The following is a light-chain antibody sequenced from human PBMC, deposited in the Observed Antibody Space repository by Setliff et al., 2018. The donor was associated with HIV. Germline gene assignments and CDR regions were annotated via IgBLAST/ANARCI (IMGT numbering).Light chain of an antibody. J-gene: IGLJ2*01. Sequence: SYELTQPPSVSVAPGKTARITCGGNNIGSKSVHWYQRKPGQAPVVVIYYDSDRPSGIPERFSGSNSGNTATLTISRVEAGDEADYYCQVWDTSRDHGVFGGGTKSPS. CDR2: YDS. V-gene: IGLV3-21*04. CDR1: NIGSKS. CDR3: QVWDTSRDHGV.